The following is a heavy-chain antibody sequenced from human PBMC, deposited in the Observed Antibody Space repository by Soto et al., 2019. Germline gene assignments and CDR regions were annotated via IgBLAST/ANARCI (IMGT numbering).Heavy chain of an antibody. CDR2: IYYSGST. D-gene: IGHD2-2*01. Sequence: SETLSLTCTVSGGSISSYYWSWIRQPPGKGLEWIGYIYYSGSTNYNPSLKSRVTISVDTSKNQFSLKLSSVTAADTAVYYCARQGCSSTSCYSLHIDYWGQGTLVTVSS. CDR1: GGSISSYY. J-gene: IGHJ4*02. V-gene: IGHV4-59*08. CDR3: ARQGCSSTSCYSLHIDY.